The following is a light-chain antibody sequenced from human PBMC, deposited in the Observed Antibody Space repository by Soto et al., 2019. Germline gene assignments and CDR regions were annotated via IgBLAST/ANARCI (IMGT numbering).Light chain of an antibody. Sequence: EIVLRHAPGTLSLSPLQRATLSFRAGQRLSASDIAWYQQKPGQAPKFLIYGVSSRATGIPDRFSGSGSGTDFTLTISRLEPEDFAVYHCQQYGSSPLITFGQGTRLEIK. CDR1: QRLSASD. V-gene: IGKV3-20*01. J-gene: IGKJ5*01. CDR3: QQYGSSPLIT. CDR2: GVS.